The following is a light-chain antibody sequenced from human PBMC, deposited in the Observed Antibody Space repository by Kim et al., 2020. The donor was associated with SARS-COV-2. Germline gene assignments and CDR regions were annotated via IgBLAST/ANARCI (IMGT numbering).Light chain of an antibody. J-gene: IGKJ1*01. CDR1: QSISSTY. CDR3: QHYGSSRT. Sequence: EIVLTQSPGTLSLSPGERATLSCRASQSISSTYLAWYQQKPGQAPRLLIHGASSRATGIPDRFSGSGSGTDFTLTISRLEPEDFAVYYCQHYGSSRTFGQGTKVDIK. CDR2: GAS. V-gene: IGKV3-20*01.